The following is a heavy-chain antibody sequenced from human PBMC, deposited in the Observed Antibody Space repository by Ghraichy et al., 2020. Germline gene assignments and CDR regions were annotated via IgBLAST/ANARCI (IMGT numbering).Heavy chain of an antibody. V-gene: IGHV3-30*18. J-gene: IGHJ4*02. CDR2: ISYDGSNK. CDR1: GFTFSSYG. D-gene: IGHD3-22*01. Sequence: GALRLSCAASGFTFSSYGMHWVRQAPGKGLEWVAVISYDGSNKYYADSVKGRFTISRDNSKNTLYLQMNSLRAEDTAVYYCAKDQLSGYQIYYFDYWGQGTLVTVSS. CDR3: AKDQLSGYQIYYFDY.